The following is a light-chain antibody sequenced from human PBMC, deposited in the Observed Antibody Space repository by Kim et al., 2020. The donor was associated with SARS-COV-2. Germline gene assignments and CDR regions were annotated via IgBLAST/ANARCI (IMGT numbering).Light chain of an antibody. CDR3: NSRDSGAKVI. J-gene: IGLJ2*01. CDR2: GKN. Sequence: ALGQTVRITCQGDSLRSYYATWYQQKPGQAPILVIYGKNNLPSGIPDRFSGSSSGNTASLTITGAQAEDEADYYCNSRDSGAKVIFGGGTKLTVL. CDR1: SLRSYY. V-gene: IGLV3-19*01.